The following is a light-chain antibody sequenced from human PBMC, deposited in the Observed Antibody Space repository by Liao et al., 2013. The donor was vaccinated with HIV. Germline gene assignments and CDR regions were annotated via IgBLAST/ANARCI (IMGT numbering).Light chain of an antibody. J-gene: IGLJ2*01. V-gene: IGLV3-1*01. CDR2: QDN. Sequence: SYELTQPPSVSVSPGQTASITCSGDKLGDKHASWYQQKPGQSPVLVIYQDNRRPSGIPERFSGSRSGNTATLTISGTQTMDEADYYCQAWDSGSYVVFGGGTKLTVL. CDR1: KLGDKH. CDR3: QAWDSGSYVV.